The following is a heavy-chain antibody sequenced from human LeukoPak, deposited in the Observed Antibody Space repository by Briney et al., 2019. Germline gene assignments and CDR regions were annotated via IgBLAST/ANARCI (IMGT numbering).Heavy chain of an antibody. D-gene: IGHD4-17*01. V-gene: IGHV3-23*01. CDR2: ISGSGDNT. CDR3: ARRGESTNYGDYRFDS. Sequence: GGSLRLSCAASGFTFSSYAMSWVRQAPGKGLEWVSGISGSGDNTYYADSVKGRFTISRDNSKNTLYVQVNSLGTEDTAAYYCARRGESTNYGDYRFDSWGQGTLVTVSS. CDR1: GFTFSSYA. J-gene: IGHJ4*02.